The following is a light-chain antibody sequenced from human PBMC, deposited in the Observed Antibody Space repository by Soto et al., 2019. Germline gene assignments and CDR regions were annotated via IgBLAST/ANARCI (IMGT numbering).Light chain of an antibody. J-gene: IGKJ1*01. CDR3: QQYRASPPWT. CDR1: QSVSSNY. V-gene: IGKV3-20*01. CDR2: GAS. Sequence: EIVLTQSPGTLSLSPGERATPSCRASQSVSSNYLAWYQQKPGQAPRLLIYGASSRATDIPDRFSGSGSGTDFTLTISRLEPEDFAVYYCQQYRASPPWTFGQGTKVDIK.